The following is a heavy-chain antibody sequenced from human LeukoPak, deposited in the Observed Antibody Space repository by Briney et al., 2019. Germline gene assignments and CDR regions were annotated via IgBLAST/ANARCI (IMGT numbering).Heavy chain of an antibody. Sequence: PGGSPRLSCAASGFTVSSNYMSWVRQAPGKGLEWGSVIYSGGSTYYADSVKGRFTISRDNSKNTLYLQMNSLRAEDTAVYYCARVRRYGSGRPFDYWGQGTLVTVSS. CDR2: IYSGGST. J-gene: IGHJ4*02. CDR3: ARVRRYGSGRPFDY. V-gene: IGHV3-53*01. D-gene: IGHD3-10*01. CDR1: GFTVSSNY.